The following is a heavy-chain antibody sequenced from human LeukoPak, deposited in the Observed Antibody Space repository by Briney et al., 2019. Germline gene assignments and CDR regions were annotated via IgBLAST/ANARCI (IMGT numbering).Heavy chain of an antibody. J-gene: IGHJ5*02. D-gene: IGHD3-10*01. CDR3: ARGAYVLLWFGDTHSFEP. CDR1: GGSFSGYY. V-gene: IGHV4-34*01. CDR2: INHSGST. Sequence: SETLSLTCAVYGGSFSGYYWSWIRQPPGKGLEWIGEINHSGSTNYNPSLKSRVTIAVDTSKNQFSLKLSSVTAADTAVYYCARGAYVLLWFGDTHSFEPWGQGTLVTVSS.